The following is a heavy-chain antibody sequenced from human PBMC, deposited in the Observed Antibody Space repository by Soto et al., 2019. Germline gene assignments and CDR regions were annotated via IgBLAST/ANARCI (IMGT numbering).Heavy chain of an antibody. CDR3: ARGDYYDSSGSDFDD. D-gene: IGHD3-22*01. CDR1: GFTVSSNY. J-gene: IGHJ4*02. CDR2: IYSVGST. V-gene: IGHV3-53*01. Sequence: SLKLCCAASGFTVSSNYMSWVRQAPGKGLEWVSVIYSVGSTYYADSVKGRFTISRDNSKNTLYLQMNSLRAEDTAVYYCARGDYYDSSGSDFDDRGQGTLVTVAS.